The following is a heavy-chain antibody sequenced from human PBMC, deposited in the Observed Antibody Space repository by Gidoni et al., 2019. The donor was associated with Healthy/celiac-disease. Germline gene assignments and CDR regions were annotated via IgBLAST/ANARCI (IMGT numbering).Heavy chain of an antibody. D-gene: IGHD6-19*01. J-gene: IGHJ4*02. CDR1: GFTFSSYW. CDR2: IKQDGSEK. CDR3: ARERKAVAGDYFDY. Sequence: EVQLVESGGGLVQPGGSLRLSCAASGFTFSSYWMSWVRQAPGKGLEWVTNIKQDGSEKYYVDSVKGRFTISRDNAKNSLYLQMNSLRAEDTAVYYCARERKAVAGDYFDYWGQGTLVTVSS. V-gene: IGHV3-7*01.